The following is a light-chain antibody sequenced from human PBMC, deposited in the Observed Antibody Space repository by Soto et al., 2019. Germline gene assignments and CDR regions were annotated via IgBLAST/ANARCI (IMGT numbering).Light chain of an antibody. V-gene: IGKV3-11*01. Sequence: EIVLTQSPATLSLSPGERATLSCRASQTVYNYLVWYQQRPGQAPRLLISDASNRATGIPARFSGSGSATAYTLTINSLAPEDLAIYFCQQRYDWPLTFGGGPKIEMK. CDR1: QTVYNY. J-gene: IGKJ4*01. CDR3: QQRYDWPLT. CDR2: DAS.